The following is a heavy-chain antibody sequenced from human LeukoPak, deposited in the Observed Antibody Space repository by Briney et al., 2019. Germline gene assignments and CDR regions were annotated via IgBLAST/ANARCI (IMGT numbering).Heavy chain of an antibody. CDR3: AREFRTTTWSFDAFDL. J-gene: IGHJ3*01. CDR2: INPSGGST. Sequence: ASVKVSCKASGYTFTSHYMHWVRQAPGQGLDWMGIINPSGGSTSYAQKFQGRVTMTRDTSNNTSYMELSRLRSDDTAVYYCAREFRTTTWSFDAFDLWGQGTMVTVSS. V-gene: IGHV1-46*01. CDR1: GYTFTSHY. D-gene: IGHD1/OR15-1a*01.